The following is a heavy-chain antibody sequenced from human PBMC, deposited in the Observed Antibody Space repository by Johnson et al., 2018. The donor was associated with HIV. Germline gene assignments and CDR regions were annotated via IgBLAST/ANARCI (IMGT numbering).Heavy chain of an antibody. CDR1: GFTFSSYG. J-gene: IGHJ3*02. V-gene: IGHV3-30*02. Sequence: QVQLVESGGGVVQPGRSLRLSCAASGFTFSSYGMHWVRQAPGKGLEWVAFIRYDGSNKYYADSVKGRFTISRDNSKKTLYLQMNSLRAEDTAVYYCARDPFGALDGDAFDIWGQGTMVTVSS. CDR3: ARDPFGALDGDAFDI. D-gene: IGHD3-10*01. CDR2: IRYDGSNK.